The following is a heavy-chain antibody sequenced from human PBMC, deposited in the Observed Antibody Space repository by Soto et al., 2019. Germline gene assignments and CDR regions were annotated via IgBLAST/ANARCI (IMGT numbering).Heavy chain of an antibody. Sequence: PSETLSLTCTVSGGSIRTYYWSWIRQPPGKGLEWIGNIYYSGSTNYNPSLKSRVTISVDTSKNQFSLKVSSVTAADTAVYYCARQFRDVRDGYNALGYWGQGTLVXVSS. J-gene: IGHJ4*02. CDR2: IYYSGST. V-gene: IGHV4-59*08. CDR3: ARQFRDVRDGYNALGY. D-gene: IGHD5-12*01. CDR1: GGSIRTYY.